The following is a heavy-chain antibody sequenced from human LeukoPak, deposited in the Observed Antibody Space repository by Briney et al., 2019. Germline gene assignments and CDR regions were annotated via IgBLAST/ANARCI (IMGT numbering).Heavy chain of an antibody. Sequence: SETLSLTCAVYGGSFSGYYWSWIRQPPGKGLEWIGEINHSGSTNYNPSLKSRVTISVDTSKNQFSLKLSSVTAADTAVYYCARAGETATIKYYFDYWGQGTLVTVSS. CDR2: INHSGST. CDR3: ARAGETATIKYYFDY. J-gene: IGHJ4*02. CDR1: GGSFSGYY. V-gene: IGHV4-34*01. D-gene: IGHD5-24*01.